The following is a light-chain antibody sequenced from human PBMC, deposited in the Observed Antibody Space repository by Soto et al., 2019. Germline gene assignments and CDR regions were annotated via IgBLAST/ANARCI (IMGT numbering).Light chain of an antibody. CDR1: QSVSSSY. V-gene: IGKV3-20*01. Sequence: EIVLTQSPGTLSLSPGERATLSCRASQSVSSSYLAWYQQKPGKAPRLLIYGASSRATGIPDRFSGSGSGTDFTLTISRLEPEEFAGYYCQQYGSSPPTWTFGQGTKVDIK. CDR3: QQYGSSPPTWT. CDR2: GAS. J-gene: IGKJ1*01.